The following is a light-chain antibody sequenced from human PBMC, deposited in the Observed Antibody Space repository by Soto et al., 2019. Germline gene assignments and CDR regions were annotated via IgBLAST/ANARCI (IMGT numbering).Light chain of an antibody. V-gene: IGLV1-40*01. CDR3: QSYDSSLSVLYV. CDR2: GNT. Sequence: QSVLTQPPSVSGAPGQRVTISCTGSSSNIGAGYEVPWFQQLPGTAPKLLIYGNTNRPSGVPDRFSGSKSDTSASLAITGLQPEDEADYYCQSYDSSLSVLYVFGTGTKVTVL. J-gene: IGLJ1*01. CDR1: SSNIGAGYE.